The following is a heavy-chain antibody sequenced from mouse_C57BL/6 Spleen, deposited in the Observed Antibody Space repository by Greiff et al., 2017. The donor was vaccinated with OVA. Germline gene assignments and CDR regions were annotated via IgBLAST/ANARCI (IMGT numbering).Heavy chain of an antibody. CDR3: ARDLITTVVAPFDY. D-gene: IGHD1-1*01. J-gene: IGHJ2*01. CDR2: ISSGSSTI. Sequence: EVNVVESGGGLVKPGGSLKLSCAASGFTFSDYGMHWVRQAPEKGLEWVAYISSGSSTIYYADTVKGRFTISRDNAKNTLFLQMTSLRSEDTAMYYCARDLITTVVAPFDYWGQGTTLTVSS. CDR1: GFTFSDYG. V-gene: IGHV5-17*01.